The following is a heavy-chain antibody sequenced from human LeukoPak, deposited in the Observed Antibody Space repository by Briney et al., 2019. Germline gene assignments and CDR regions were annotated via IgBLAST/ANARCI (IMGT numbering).Heavy chain of an antibody. V-gene: IGHV5-51*01. J-gene: IGHJ4*02. Sequence: ESLKISCKGSGYSFTSYWIGWVRQMPGKGLEWMGIIYPGDSDTRYSPSFQGQVTISADKSISTAYLQWSSLKASDTAMYYCARQEDRYSSGWYGGYWGQGTLVTVSS. D-gene: IGHD6-19*01. CDR3: ARQEDRYSSGWYGGY. CDR1: GYSFTSYW. CDR2: IYPGDSDT.